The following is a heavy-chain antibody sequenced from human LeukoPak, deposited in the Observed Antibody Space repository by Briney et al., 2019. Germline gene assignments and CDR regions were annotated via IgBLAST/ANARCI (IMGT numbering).Heavy chain of an antibody. Sequence: SETLSLTCAVYGGSFSGYYWSWIRQPPGKGLEWIGEINHSGSTNYNPSLKSRVTISVDKSKNQFSLKLSSVTAADTAVYYCARDFGSGWSDAFDIWGQGTMVTVSS. CDR2: INHSGST. J-gene: IGHJ3*02. V-gene: IGHV4-34*01. D-gene: IGHD6-19*01. CDR3: ARDFGSGWSDAFDI. CDR1: GGSFSGYY.